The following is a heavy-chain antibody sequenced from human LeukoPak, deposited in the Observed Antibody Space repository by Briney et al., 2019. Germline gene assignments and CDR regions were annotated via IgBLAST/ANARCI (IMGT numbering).Heavy chain of an antibody. CDR1: GYTFTSYG. Sequence: ASVKVSCKASGYTFTSYGISWVRQAPGQGLEWMGWISAYNGNTNYAQKLQGRVTMTTDTSTSTAYMELRSLRSDDTAVYYCARVAGSYYRIKGDVFDIWGQGTMVTVSS. J-gene: IGHJ3*02. D-gene: IGHD1-26*01. CDR3: ARVAGSYYRIKGDVFDI. CDR2: ISAYNGNT. V-gene: IGHV1-18*01.